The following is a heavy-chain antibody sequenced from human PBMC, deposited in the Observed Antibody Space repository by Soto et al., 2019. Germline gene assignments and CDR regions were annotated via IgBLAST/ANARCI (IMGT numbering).Heavy chain of an antibody. D-gene: IGHD2-15*01. V-gene: IGHV3-21*01. Sequence: GGSLRLSCAASGFTFSSYSMNWVRQAPGKGLEWVSSISSSSSYIYYADSVKGRFTISRDNAKNSLYLQMNSLRAEDTAVYYCARDLGYCSGGSCYTPAFDPWGQGTLVTVS. CDR2: ISSSSSYI. CDR3: ARDLGYCSGGSCYTPAFDP. J-gene: IGHJ5*02. CDR1: GFTFSSYS.